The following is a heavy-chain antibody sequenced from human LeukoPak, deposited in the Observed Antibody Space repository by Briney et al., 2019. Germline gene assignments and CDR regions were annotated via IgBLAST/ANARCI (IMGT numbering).Heavy chain of an antibody. CDR3: TDSGSYY. D-gene: IGHD1-26*01. J-gene: IGHJ4*02. CDR1: GFTFTTSG. V-gene: IGHV3-30*02. CDR2: TRYDGRKI. Sequence: GGSLRLSCAASGFTFTTSGMHWGRQAPGKGLEWVAFTRYDGRKIYYADSVRGRFTISRDNSKNTLYLLLNSLRPEDTAVYYCTDSGSYYWGQGTLVTVSS.